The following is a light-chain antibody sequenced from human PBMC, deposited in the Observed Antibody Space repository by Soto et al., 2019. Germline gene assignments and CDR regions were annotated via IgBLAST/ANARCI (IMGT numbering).Light chain of an antibody. J-gene: IGLJ3*02. V-gene: IGLV1-47*01. CDR1: SSNIGGNY. CDR3: ATWDASVTGPV. CDR2: RSY. Sequence: QSVLTQAPSVSATPGQRVTISCSGSSSNIGGNYVYWYQQLPGRAPNLLIYRSYQRPSGVPDRFSGSKSGTSASLTISGLRSEDEADYYCATWDASVTGPVFGGGTKVTVL.